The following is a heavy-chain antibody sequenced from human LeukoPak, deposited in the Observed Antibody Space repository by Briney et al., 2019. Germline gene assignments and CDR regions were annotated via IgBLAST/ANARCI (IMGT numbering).Heavy chain of an antibody. CDR3: ARHGIAVADTILE. J-gene: IGHJ4*02. CDR1: GGSISSSSYY. D-gene: IGHD6-19*01. Sequence: PSETLSLTCTVSGGSISSSSYYWGWIRQPPGKGLEWIGSIYYSGSTYYNPSLKSRVTISVDTSKNQFSLKLSSVTAADTAVYYCARHGIAVADTILEWGQGTLVTVSS. V-gene: IGHV4-39*01. CDR2: IYYSGST.